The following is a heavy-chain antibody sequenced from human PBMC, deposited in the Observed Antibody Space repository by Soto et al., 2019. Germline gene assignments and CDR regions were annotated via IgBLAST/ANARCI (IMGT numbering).Heavy chain of an antibody. D-gene: IGHD3-10*01. V-gene: IGHV4-59*01. CDR2: IYYSGTT. J-gene: IGHJ4*02. CDR1: GGSSSGYY. CDR3: ARESYYGSGATVVAY. Sequence: PSETLSHTWTVSGGSSSGYYWIWIRQPPGKGLEWIGYIYYSGTTSYNPSLNSRVTMSVDTSKNQFSLKVNSVTAADTAVYYCARESYYGSGATVVAYWGQGTLVTVSS.